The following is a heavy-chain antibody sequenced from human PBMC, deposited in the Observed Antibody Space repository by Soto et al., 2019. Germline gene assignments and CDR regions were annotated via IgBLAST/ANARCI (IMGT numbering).Heavy chain of an antibody. J-gene: IGHJ5*02. V-gene: IGHV1-8*01. D-gene: IGHD3-16*01. Sequence: QVQLVQSGAEVKKPGASVKVSCKASGYTFTSYAINLVRQATGQGLAWMGWMNPNSGNTGYAQKFQGRVTMTRNTYISTAYMELSSLRSEDRAVYSCARERSGGWFDPWGQVTLVTVSS. CDR3: ARERSGGWFDP. CDR1: GYTFTSYA. CDR2: MNPNSGNT.